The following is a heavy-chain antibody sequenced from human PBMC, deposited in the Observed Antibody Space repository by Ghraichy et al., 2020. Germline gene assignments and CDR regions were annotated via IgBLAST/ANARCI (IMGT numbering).Heavy chain of an antibody. CDR1: GGSISSGSYY. CDR2: IYTSGST. V-gene: IGHV4-61*02. CDR3: ARDLSGSPYYYYGMDV. Sequence: SETLSLTCTVSGGSISSGSYYWSWIRQPAGKGLEWIGRIYTSGSTNYNPSLKSRVTISVDTSKNQFSLKLSSVTAADTAVYYCARDLSGSPYYYYGMDVWGQGTTVNVSS. J-gene: IGHJ6*02. D-gene: IGHD1-26*01.